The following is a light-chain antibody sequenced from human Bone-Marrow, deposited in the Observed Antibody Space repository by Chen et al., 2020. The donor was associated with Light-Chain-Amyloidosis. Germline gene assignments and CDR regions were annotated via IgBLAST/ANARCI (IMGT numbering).Light chain of an antibody. CDR2: DDS. CDR1: NIGSTS. Sequence: YVLTQPSSVSAATGQAATIACGGNNIGSTSVHWYQQTPGQAPLLVVYDDSDRPSGIPERLSGSNSGNTATLTISRVEAGDEADYYCQVWDRSSDRPVFGGGTKLTVL. CDR3: QVWDRSSDRPV. J-gene: IGLJ3*02. V-gene: IGLV3-21*02.